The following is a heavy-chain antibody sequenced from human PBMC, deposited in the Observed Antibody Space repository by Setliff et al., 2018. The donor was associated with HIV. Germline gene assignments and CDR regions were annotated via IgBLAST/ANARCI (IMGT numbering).Heavy chain of an antibody. V-gene: IGHV4-38-2*01. Sequence: PSETLSLTCVVSGYSISNGHYGGWIRQPPGKGLEWIGSMFHSGTTYYNPSLKSRVAVSVDTSKNLFSLNLTSVTAADTAIYYCAKGTAVSVFDYWGHGTLVTVSS. CDR1: GYSISNGHY. D-gene: IGHD1-1*01. CDR3: AKGTAVSVFDY. CDR2: MFHSGTT. J-gene: IGHJ5*01.